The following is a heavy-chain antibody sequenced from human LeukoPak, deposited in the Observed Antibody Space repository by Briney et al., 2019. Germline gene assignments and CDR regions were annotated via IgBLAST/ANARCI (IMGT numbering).Heavy chain of an antibody. V-gene: IGHV3-23*01. J-gene: IGHJ3*02. CDR2: IRGSGASA. CDR3: AKDPNGDYVGAFDI. CDR1: GITFSSYA. Sequence: GGSLRLSCAASGITFSSYAMTWVRQAPGKGLEWVSSIRGSGASANYADSVKGRFTISRDNSKNTLYLQMDYLRAEDTALYYCAKDPNGDYVGAFDIWGQGTMVTVSS. D-gene: IGHD4-17*01.